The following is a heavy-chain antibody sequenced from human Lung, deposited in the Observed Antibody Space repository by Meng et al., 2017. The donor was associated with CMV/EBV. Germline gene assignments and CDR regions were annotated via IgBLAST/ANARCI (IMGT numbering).Heavy chain of an antibody. V-gene: IGHV1-3*01. CDR2: INAGNGNT. D-gene: IGHD3-9*01. Sequence: KACGYIFTTYATHWVRQAPGQRLEWLGWINAGNGNTKYSEKFRGRVTISRDTSASTAYMELSGLRSEDTAIYYCAKNGPGQFPIFDHWGQGTLVTVSS. CDR3: AKNGPGQFPIFDH. J-gene: IGHJ4*02. CDR1: GYIFTTYA.